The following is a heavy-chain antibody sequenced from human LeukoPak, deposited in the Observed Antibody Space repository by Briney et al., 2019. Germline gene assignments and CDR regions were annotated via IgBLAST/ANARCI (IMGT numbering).Heavy chain of an antibody. CDR3: SRVIEAPHPRWLPPYYYIDV. D-gene: IGHD6-19*01. V-gene: IGHV4-4*07. Sequence: KASETLSLTCTVSGGSISSYYWSWIRQPAGKGLEWNGRIYTSGSTNYNPSLKSRVTMSVDTSKNQFSLKLSSVTAADTAVYYCSRVIEAPHPRWLPPYYYIDVWGKGTTVTVSS. J-gene: IGHJ6*03. CDR1: GGSISSYY. CDR2: IYTSGST.